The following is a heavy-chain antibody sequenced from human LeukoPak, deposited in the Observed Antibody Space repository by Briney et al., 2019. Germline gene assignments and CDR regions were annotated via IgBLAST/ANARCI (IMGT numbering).Heavy chain of an antibody. Sequence: SETLSLTCTVSGGSISSYYWSWIRQPPGEGLEWIGYIYYSGSTNYNPSLKSRVTISVDTSKNQFSLKLSSVTAADTAVCYCARFDPAYYYDSSGYGRGFDYWGQGTLVTVSS. CDR1: GGSISSYY. J-gene: IGHJ4*02. CDR3: ARFDPAYYYDSSGYGRGFDY. CDR2: IYYSGST. D-gene: IGHD3-22*01. V-gene: IGHV4-59*08.